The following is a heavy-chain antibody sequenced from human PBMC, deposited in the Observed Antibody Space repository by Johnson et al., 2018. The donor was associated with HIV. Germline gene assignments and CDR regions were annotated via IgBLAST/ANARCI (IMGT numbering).Heavy chain of an antibody. Sequence: QVPLVESGGGVVQPGRSLRLSCAASGFTFSSYAMHWVRQAPGKGLEWVAVISYDGSEKYYADSVKGRFTISRASSKNTLYLQVNSLRAEDTAVYYCARGSRYTHDNDDVYLLHAFDIWGQGTVVTVSS. D-gene: IGHD3-16*01. CDR2: ISYDGSEK. V-gene: IGHV3-30*04. CDR3: ARGSRYTHDNDDVYLLHAFDI. J-gene: IGHJ3*02. CDR1: GFTFSSYA.